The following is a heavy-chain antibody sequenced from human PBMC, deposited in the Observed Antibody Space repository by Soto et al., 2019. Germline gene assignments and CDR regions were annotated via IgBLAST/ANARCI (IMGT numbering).Heavy chain of an antibody. CDR1: GGSLTGYY. Sequence: QVQLQQWGAGLLKPSETLSLTCAVNGGSLTGYYWSWIRQHPGKGLEWIGEIKDGGSTNYSPSLRSRVTISADTSKNQFSLRLNSVTAADTAVYFCARGREGIVATHWDQGTLVTVSS. D-gene: IGHD5-12*01. CDR2: IKDGGST. J-gene: IGHJ4*02. V-gene: IGHV4-34*01. CDR3: ARGREGIVATH.